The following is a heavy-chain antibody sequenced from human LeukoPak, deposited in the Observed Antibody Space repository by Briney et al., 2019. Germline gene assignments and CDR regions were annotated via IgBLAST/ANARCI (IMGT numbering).Heavy chain of an antibody. Sequence: GGSLRLSCAASGVTFSSFAMHWVRQAPGKGLEWVAVISYHGRDKYYADSVKGRFTIFRDNSKNTLYLQMNSLGAEDTAVYYCAAQPCSVGRCYLDYWGQGTLVTVSS. CDR2: ISYHGRDK. V-gene: IGHV3-30*04. CDR1: GVTFSSFA. CDR3: AAQPCSVGRCYLDY. J-gene: IGHJ4*02. D-gene: IGHD2-15*01.